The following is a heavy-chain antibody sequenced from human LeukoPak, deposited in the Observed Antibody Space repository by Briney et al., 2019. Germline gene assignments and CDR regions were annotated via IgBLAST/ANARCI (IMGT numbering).Heavy chain of an antibody. CDR3: AKSGYSGYDDYYFDY. V-gene: IGHV3-53*05. CDR1: GFTVSSNY. Sequence: GGSLRLSCAASGFTVSSNYMSWVRQAPGKGLEWVSVIYSGGSTYYADSVKGRFTISRDNSKNSLYLQMNSLRTEDTALYYCAKSGYSGYDDYYFDYWGQGTLVTVSS. D-gene: IGHD5-12*01. J-gene: IGHJ4*02. CDR2: IYSGGST.